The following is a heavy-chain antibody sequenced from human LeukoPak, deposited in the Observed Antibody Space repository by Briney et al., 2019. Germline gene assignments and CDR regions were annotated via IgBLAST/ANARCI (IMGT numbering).Heavy chain of an antibody. CDR1: GFTFSSYE. CDR3: VRDGGYDILTAYYRPYYFDS. J-gene: IGHJ4*02. D-gene: IGHD3-9*01. Sequence: GGSLRLSCAASGFTFSSYELNWVRQAPGKGLEWVSYISSSGSTIKYADSVKGRFTISRDNAKNSMYLQMNSLRAEDTAVYYCVRDGGYDILTAYYRPYYFDSWGQGTLVTVSS. V-gene: IGHV3-48*03. CDR2: ISSSGSTI.